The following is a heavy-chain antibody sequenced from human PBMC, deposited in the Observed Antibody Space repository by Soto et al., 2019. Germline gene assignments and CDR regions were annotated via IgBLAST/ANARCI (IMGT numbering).Heavy chain of an antibody. CDR2: IEGDGSAK. CDR3: VRDGCIDNRCYIYGMDV. D-gene: IGHD2-8*01. Sequence: EVQLVESGGDLVQPGGSLRLSCAASGFTFTNFWMSWVRQAPGKGLEWVANIEGDGSAKNYLDSVKGRFTISRDNAKNSLYLQMSSLRAEDTAVYYCVRDGCIDNRCYIYGMDVCCQGTTVTVSS. J-gene: IGHJ6*02. V-gene: IGHV3-7*03. CDR1: GFTFTNFW.